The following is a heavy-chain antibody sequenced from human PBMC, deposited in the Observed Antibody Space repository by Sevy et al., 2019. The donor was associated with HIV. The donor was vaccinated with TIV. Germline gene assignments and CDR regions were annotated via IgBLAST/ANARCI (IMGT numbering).Heavy chain of an antibody. J-gene: IGHJ6*02. D-gene: IGHD4-17*01. V-gene: IGHV3-74*01. Sequence: GGFLRLSCAASGFTFSSYWMHWVRQAPGKGLVWVSRINSDGSSTSYADSVKGRFTISRDNAKNTLYLQMNSLRAEDTAVYYCARAAPSGDDPTRYYYYGMDVWGQGTTVTVSS. CDR1: GFTFSSYW. CDR2: INSDGSST. CDR3: ARAAPSGDDPTRYYYYGMDV.